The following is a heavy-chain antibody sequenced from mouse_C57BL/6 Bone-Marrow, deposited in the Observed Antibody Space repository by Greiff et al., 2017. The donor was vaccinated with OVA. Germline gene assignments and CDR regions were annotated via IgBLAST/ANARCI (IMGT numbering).Heavy chain of an antibody. CDR3: TSYGNFDY. Sequence: VQLQQSGAELVRPGASVKLSCTASGFNIKDDYMHWVKQRPEQGLEWIGWIDPENGDTEYASKFQGKATITADTSSNTAYLQLSSLTSKDTAVYYCTSYGNFDYGGQGTTLTVSS. D-gene: IGHD2-1*01. J-gene: IGHJ2*01. CDR1: GFNIKDDY. V-gene: IGHV14-4*01. CDR2: IDPENGDT.